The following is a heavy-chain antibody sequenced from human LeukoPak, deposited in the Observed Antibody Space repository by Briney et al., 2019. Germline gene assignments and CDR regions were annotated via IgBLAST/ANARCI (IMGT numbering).Heavy chain of an antibody. CDR1: GGSVSSGGAH. J-gene: IGHJ6*03. CDR3: ARESSLIAAAGTWWTFNGGIGYYMDV. D-gene: IGHD6-13*01. CDR2: IDTSDNT. V-gene: IGHV4-61*02. Sequence: PSETLSLTCTVSGGSVSSGGAHWTWIPQPAGKGLEWIGRIDTSDNTCYNPSLDSRVNISLDTSKIQFSLRLSSVTAADTAVYYCARESSLIAAAGTWWTFNGGIGYYMDVWGKGTTVTVSS.